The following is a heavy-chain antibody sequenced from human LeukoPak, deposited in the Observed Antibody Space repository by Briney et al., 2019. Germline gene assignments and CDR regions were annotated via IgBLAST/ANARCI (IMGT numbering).Heavy chain of an antibody. J-gene: IGHJ4*02. CDR3: AKDSRWGTYCSGGSCDY. CDR2: ISGSGGST. Sequence: GGSLRLSCAASGFTFSSYAMSWVRQAPGKGLEWVSAISGSGGSTYYADSVKGRFTISRDNSKNTLYLQMNSLRAEDTAVYYCAKDSRWGTYCSGGSCDYWGQGTLVTVFS. CDR1: GFTFSSYA. D-gene: IGHD2-15*01. V-gene: IGHV3-23*01.